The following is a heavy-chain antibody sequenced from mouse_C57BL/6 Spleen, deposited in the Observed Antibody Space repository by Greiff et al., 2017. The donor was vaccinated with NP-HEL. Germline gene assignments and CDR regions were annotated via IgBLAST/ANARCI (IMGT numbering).Heavy chain of an antibody. J-gene: IGHJ4*01. V-gene: IGHV1-50*01. CDR2: IDPSDSYT. CDR1: GYTFTSYW. D-gene: IGHD1-1*01. Sequence: QVQLQQPGAELVKPGASVKLSCKASGYTFTSYWMQWVKQRPGQGLEWIGEIDPSDSYTNYNQKFKGKATLTVDTSSSTAYMQLSSLTSEDSAVYYCARWAITTVVATDAMDYWGQGTSDTVSS. CDR3: ARWAITTVVATDAMDY.